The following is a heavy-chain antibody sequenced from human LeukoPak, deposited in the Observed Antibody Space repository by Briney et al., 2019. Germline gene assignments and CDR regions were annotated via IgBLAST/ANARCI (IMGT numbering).Heavy chain of an antibody. CDR1: GFSIMNSA. D-gene: IGHD3-16*01. CDR3: VKDLPVLHC. Sequence: PGGSLRLSCAASGFSIMNSAMHWVRQAPGKGLEHLVFLQPDGSDEYYADSVEGRFTISRDNSKNTLYLQMNGLRGDDTAVYYCVKDLPVLHCWGQGTLVTVSS. CDR2: LQPDGSDE. V-gene: IGHV3-30*02. J-gene: IGHJ4*02.